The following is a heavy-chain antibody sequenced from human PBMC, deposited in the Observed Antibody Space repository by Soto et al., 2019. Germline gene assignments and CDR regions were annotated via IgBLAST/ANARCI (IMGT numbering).Heavy chain of an antibody. V-gene: IGHV1-46*03. CDR3: ARAVRVGERITIFGVVIIESAWFDS. J-gene: IGHJ5*01. CDR1: GYTFTSYY. D-gene: IGHD3-3*01. Sequence: GASVKVSCKASGYTFTSYYMHWVRQAPGQGLEWMGIINPSGGSTSYAQKFQGRVTMTRDTSTSTVYMELSSLRSEDTAVYYCARAVRVGERITIFGVVIIESAWFDSWGQGTLVTVSS. CDR2: INPSGGST.